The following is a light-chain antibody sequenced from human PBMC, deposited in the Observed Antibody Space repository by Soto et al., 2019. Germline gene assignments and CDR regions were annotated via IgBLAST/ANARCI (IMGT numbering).Light chain of an antibody. V-gene: IGKV1-5*03. CDR1: QSLTKW. Sequence: DIQMTQSPSTLSASVGDRVIITCWASQSLTKWLAWYQHKPGRAPKLLIYKASTLQSGVPPRFSGGGSGTDFTLTISSLQHDDFATYYCQQYNSYPWTFGQGTQVEI. CDR3: QQYNSYPWT. J-gene: IGKJ1*01. CDR2: KAS.